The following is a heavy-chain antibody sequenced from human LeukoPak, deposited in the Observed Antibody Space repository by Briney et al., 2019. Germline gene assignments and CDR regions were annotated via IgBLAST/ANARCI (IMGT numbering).Heavy chain of an antibody. CDR2: IVVGSGNT. Sequence: TSVKVSCKASGFTFTSSAMQWVRQARGQRLEWIGWIVVGSGNTNYAQKFQERVTITRDMSTSTAYMELRSLRSDDTAVYYCARVNGRRLLLMDVWGKGTTVTIPS. CDR3: ARVNGRRLLLMDV. V-gene: IGHV1-58*02. D-gene: IGHD5-12*01. J-gene: IGHJ6*03. CDR1: GFTFTSSA.